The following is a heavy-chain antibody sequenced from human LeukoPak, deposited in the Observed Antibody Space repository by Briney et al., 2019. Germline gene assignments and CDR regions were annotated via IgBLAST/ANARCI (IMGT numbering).Heavy chain of an antibody. J-gene: IGHJ5*02. Sequence: SETLSLTCTVSGGSISSYYWSWIRQPPGKGLEWIGEIYHSGSTNYNPSLKSRVTISIDKSKNQFSLKLRSVAAADTAVYYCASTDDSTYYGWFDPWGQGTLVTVSS. D-gene: IGHD1-26*01. V-gene: IGHV4-59*12. CDR3: ASTDDSTYYGWFDP. CDR2: IYHSGST. CDR1: GGSISSYY.